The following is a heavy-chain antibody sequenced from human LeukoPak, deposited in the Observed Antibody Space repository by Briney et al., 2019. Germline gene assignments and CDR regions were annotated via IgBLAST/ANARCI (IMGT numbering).Heavy chain of an antibody. V-gene: IGHV3-48*03. J-gene: IGHJ5*02. D-gene: IGHD3-22*01. CDR2: ISSSSSII. CDR1: GFTFSSYE. CDR3: ARDSSGYFHWFDP. Sequence: GGSLRLSCAASGFTFSSYEMNWVRQAPGKGLEWVSYISSSSSIIYYADSVKGRFTISRDNAKNSLYLQMNSLRAEDTAVYYCARDSSGYFHWFDPWGQGTLVTVSS.